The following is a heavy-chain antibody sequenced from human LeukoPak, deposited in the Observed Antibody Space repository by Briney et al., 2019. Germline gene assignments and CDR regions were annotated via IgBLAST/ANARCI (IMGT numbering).Heavy chain of an antibody. CDR2: IHYSGST. D-gene: IGHD1-26*01. CDR3: ARTGIVGATPDY. Sequence: TSGTLSLTCTVSGGSISTYYWSWIRQPPGKGLEWIGYIHYSGSTNYNPSLKSRVTISVDTSKNQFSLKLSSVTAADTAVYYCARTGIVGATPDYWGQGTLVTVSS. V-gene: IGHV4-59*01. J-gene: IGHJ4*02. CDR1: GGSISTYY.